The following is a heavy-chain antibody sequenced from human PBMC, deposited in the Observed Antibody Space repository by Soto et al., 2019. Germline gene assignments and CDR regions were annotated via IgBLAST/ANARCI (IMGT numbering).Heavy chain of an antibody. CDR2: IYHSGST. V-gene: IGHV4-38-2*01. J-gene: IGHJ5*02. D-gene: IGHD3-10*01. CDR3: ARVEYYYGSGNNWFDP. CDR1: GYSSSSGYY. Sequence: PSESLSLTGAVSGYSSSSGYYWGCIRQPPGKGLEWIGSIYHSGSTYYNPSLKSRVTISVDTSKNQFSLKLSSVTAADTAVYYCARVEYYYGSGNNWFDPWGQGTLVTVSS.